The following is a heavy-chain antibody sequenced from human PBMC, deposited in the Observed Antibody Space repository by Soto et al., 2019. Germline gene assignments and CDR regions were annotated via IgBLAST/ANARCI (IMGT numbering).Heavy chain of an antibody. J-gene: IGHJ6*02. V-gene: IGHV1-3*01. CDR1: GYIFTNYA. Sequence: QVQLVQSGAEVKKPGVSVKVSCKASGYIFTNYAIHWVRQAPGQRLEWMGWINAGTGSARYSQNFQARVTITRDTSASTVYMELSSLRSEDTAVYYCARDHYGGQYYYFLGLDVWGRGTTVTVSS. D-gene: IGHD4-17*01. CDR3: ARDHYGGQYYYFLGLDV. CDR2: INAGTGSA.